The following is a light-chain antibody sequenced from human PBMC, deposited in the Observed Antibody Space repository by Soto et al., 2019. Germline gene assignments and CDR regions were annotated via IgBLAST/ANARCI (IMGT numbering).Light chain of an antibody. V-gene: IGKV3-20*01. Sequence: EIVLTQSPGTLSLSPGERATLSCRASQSVSNNYLAWYQQKPGQAPSHLIYDASRRATGSPDRFSDSGSGTDFTLTISGLEPEDCAMYFCQHYGSSAPITCGQGTRLEIE. CDR2: DAS. J-gene: IGKJ5*01. CDR3: QHYGSSAPIT. CDR1: QSVSNNY.